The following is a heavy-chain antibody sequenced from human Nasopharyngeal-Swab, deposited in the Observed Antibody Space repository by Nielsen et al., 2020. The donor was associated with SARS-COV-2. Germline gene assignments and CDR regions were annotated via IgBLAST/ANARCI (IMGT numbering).Heavy chain of an antibody. J-gene: IGHJ6*02. D-gene: IGHD4-23*01. V-gene: IGHV3-13*01. CDR2: IGTAGDT. CDR1: GFTFSSYD. CDR3: ARGGYGGKRGNGMDV. Sequence: GGSLRLSCAASGFTFSSYDMHWVRHATGKRLEWVSLIGTAGDTDYPGSVKGRFSISRENAKNSLYLQMNSLRAGDTAVYYCARGGYGGKRGNGMDVWGQGTTVTVSS.